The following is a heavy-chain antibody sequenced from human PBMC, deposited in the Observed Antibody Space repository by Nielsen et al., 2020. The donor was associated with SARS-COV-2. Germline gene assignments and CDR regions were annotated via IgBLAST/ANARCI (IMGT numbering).Heavy chain of an antibody. CDR2: IYYSGST. Sequence: SETLSLTCTVSGGSISSYYWSWIRQPPGKGLEWIGYIYYSGSTYYNPSLKSRVTISVDTSKNQFSLKLSSVTAADTAVYYCATEPRKITIFGVVTSPGYYGMDVWGQGTTVTVSS. J-gene: IGHJ6*02. D-gene: IGHD3-3*01. CDR1: GGSISSYY. CDR3: ATEPRKITIFGVVTSPGYYGMDV. V-gene: IGHV4-59*04.